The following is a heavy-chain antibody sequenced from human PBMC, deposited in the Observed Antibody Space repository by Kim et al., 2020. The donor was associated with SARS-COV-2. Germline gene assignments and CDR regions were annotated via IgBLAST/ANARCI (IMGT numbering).Heavy chain of an antibody. D-gene: IGHD4-17*01. Sequence: GGSLRLSCATSGFNFENFAIFWVRQAPGKGLEWVGFITYDEREYLAESVKGRLSLSRDNSKKTAYLQMNSLLTEDTAVYYCIRAFSDPGFWGPGTLVTVSS. V-gene: IGHV3-30*03. J-gene: IGHJ4*02. CDR1: GFNFENFA. CDR2: ITYDERE. CDR3: IRAFSDPGF.